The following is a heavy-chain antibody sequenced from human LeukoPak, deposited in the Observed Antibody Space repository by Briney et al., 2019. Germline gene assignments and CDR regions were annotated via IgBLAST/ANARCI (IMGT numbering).Heavy chain of an antibody. Sequence: SETLSLACPIPTGSNSEYYWGWQRPPSGRGLDSPGHIYYSGSTTYNPSLKSRVTIAVASSKNHFSLKLTSVTAADTAVYYCARFHCSTTSCYRWFDPWGQGALVTVSS. CDR1: TGSNSEYY. D-gene: IGHD2-2*01. CDR3: ARFHCSTTSCYRWFDP. V-gene: IGHV4-59*01. J-gene: IGHJ5*02. CDR2: IYYSGST.